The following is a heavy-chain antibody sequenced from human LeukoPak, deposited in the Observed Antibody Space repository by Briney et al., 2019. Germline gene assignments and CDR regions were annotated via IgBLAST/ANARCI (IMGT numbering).Heavy chain of an antibody. J-gene: IGHJ4*02. CDR1: GFTFSSSA. D-gene: IGHD3-22*01. Sequence: AGGSLRLSCAASGFTFSSSAMHWVRQAPGKGLEWVPVIWYDGSNKYYADSVKGRFTISRDNSKNTLYLQMNSLRAEDTAVYYCAKSYYDSSGYDYFDYWGQGTLVTVSS. CDR3: AKSYYDSSGYDYFDY. V-gene: IGHV3-33*06. CDR2: IWYDGSNK.